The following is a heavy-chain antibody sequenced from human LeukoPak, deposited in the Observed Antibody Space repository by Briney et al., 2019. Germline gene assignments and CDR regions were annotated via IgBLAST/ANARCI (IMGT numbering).Heavy chain of an antibody. Sequence: GGSLRLSCAASGFTVSSNYMSWVRQAPGKGLEWVSVIYSGGSTYYADSVKGRSTISRDNSKNTLYLQMNSLRAEDTAVYYCARVPRSSGWTYFDYWGQGTLVTVSS. V-gene: IGHV3-66*01. CDR1: GFTVSSNY. CDR2: IYSGGST. D-gene: IGHD6-19*01. J-gene: IGHJ4*02. CDR3: ARVPRSSGWTYFDY.